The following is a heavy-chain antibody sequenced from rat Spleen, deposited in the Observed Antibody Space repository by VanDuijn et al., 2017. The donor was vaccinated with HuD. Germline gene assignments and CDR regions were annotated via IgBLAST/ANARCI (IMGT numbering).Heavy chain of an antibody. CDR3: ATDTFYDGTYYPGGFDY. CDR2: ITHGGNTI. V-gene: IGHV5-19*01. Sequence: EVQLVESGGGLVQPGRSLKLSCAASGFTFSNYGMAWVRQVPGKGPEWIASITHGGNTISYPDSVKGRFTISRDDAQSTLYLQMNSLKSEDTATYYCATDTFYDGTYYPGGFDYWGQGVMVTVSS. D-gene: IGHD1-12*02. CDR1: GFTFSNYG. J-gene: IGHJ2*01.